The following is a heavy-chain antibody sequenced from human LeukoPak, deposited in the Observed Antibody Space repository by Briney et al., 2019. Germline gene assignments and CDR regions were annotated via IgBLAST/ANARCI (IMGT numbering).Heavy chain of an antibody. V-gene: IGHV3-30-3*01. J-gene: IGHJ6*02. D-gene: IGHD2-2*01. CDR1: GFTFSSYA. CDR2: ISYDGSNK. Sequence: GGSLRLSCAASGFTFSSYAMHWVRQAPGKGLEWVAVISYDGSNKYYADSVKGRFTISRDNSKNTLYLQMNSLRAEDTAVYYCARDLIPTDCSSTSCYEVGYYYYYGMDVWGQGTTVTVSS. CDR3: ARDLIPTDCSSTSCYEVGYYYYYGMDV.